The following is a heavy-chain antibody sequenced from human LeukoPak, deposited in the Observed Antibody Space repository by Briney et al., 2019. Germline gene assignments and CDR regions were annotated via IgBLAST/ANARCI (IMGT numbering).Heavy chain of an antibody. CDR1: GGSISYYY. CDR2: IYSSGTP. D-gene: IGHD5-24*01. Sequence: SETLSLTCTVSGGSISYYYWSWIRQPAGKGLEWIGRIYSSGTPKYNPSLKSRVTMSIDTSKNQFSLMVNSVTAADTAVYYCARDKDGFHVDYSGQGILVTVSS. V-gene: IGHV4-4*07. J-gene: IGHJ4*02. CDR3: ARDKDGFHVDY.